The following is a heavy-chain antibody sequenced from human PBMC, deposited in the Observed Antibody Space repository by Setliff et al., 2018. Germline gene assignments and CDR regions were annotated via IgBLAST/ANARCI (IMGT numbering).Heavy chain of an antibody. V-gene: IGHV3-15*01. J-gene: IGHJ4*02. CDR2: IKSKTDGGTT. CDR3: TTSLRYFDWSPTDY. Sequence: GRSLKISCAASGFTFSNAWMSWVRQAPGKGLEWVGRIKSKTDGGTTDYAAPVKGRFTISRDDSKNTLYLQMNSLKTEDTAVYYCTTSLRYFDWSPTDYWGQGTQVTVSS. D-gene: IGHD3-9*01. CDR1: GFTFSNAW.